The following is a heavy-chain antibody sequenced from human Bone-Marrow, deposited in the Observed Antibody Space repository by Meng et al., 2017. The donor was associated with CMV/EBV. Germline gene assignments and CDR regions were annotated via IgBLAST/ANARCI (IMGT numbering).Heavy chain of an antibody. D-gene: IGHD6-19*01. CDR3: ARVGYSSGWYGGFDY. Sequence: QVQLQESGPGLVKPSGXLSLTCTVSGGSISSYYWSWIRQPAGKGLEWIGRIYTSGSTNYNPSLKSRVTMSVDTSKNQFSLKLSSVTAADTAVYYCARVGYSSGWYGGFDYWGQGTLVTVSS. J-gene: IGHJ4*02. CDR2: IYTSGST. CDR1: GGSISSYY. V-gene: IGHV4-4*07.